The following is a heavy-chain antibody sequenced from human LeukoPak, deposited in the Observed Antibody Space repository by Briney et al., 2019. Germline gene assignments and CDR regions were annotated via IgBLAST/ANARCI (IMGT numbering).Heavy chain of an antibody. D-gene: IGHD4-17*01. CDR2: LSGSSNSI. CDR3: ARAGGPYGDYALDY. V-gene: IGHV3-21*01. J-gene: IGHJ4*02. CDR1: GFILSLYS. Sequence: GESLTLSCAVSGFILSLYSKIWVRHAPGTGLELVSSLSGSSNSIYDAESVKGRFSISRDNVKNSLYLQMNSLRVEDTAVYYCARAGGPYGDYALDYWGQGTLVSVSS.